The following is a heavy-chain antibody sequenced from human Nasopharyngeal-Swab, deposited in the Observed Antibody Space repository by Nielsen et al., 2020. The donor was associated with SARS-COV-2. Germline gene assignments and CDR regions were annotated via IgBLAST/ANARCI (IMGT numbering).Heavy chain of an antibody. J-gene: IGHJ4*02. CDR1: GFTFSSYA. Sequence: GGSLRLSCAASGFTFSSYAMHWVRQAPGKGLEWVAVISYDGSNKYYADSVKGRFTTSRDNSKNTLYLQMNSLRAEDTAVYYCARPYSGSYWSYFDYWGQGTLVTVSS. D-gene: IGHD1-26*01. CDR2: ISYDGSNK. CDR3: ARPYSGSYWSYFDY. V-gene: IGHV3-30-3*01.